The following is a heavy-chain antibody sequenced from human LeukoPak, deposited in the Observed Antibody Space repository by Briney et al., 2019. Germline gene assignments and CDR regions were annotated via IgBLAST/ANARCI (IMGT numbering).Heavy chain of an antibody. V-gene: IGHV3-30*18. CDR1: GFTFSSYG. D-gene: IGHD2-2*01. Sequence: GGSLRLSCAASGFTFSSYGMHWVRQAPGKGLEWVAVISYDGSNKYYADSVKGRFTISRDNSKNTLYLQMNSLRAEDTAVYYCAKDLSGIAVVPAAEGFYYYGMDVWGQGTTVTVSS. J-gene: IGHJ6*02. CDR2: ISYDGSNK. CDR3: AKDLSGIAVVPAAEGFYYYGMDV.